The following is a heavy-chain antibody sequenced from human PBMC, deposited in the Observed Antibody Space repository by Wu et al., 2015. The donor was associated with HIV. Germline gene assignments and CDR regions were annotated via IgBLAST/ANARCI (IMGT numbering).Heavy chain of an antibody. D-gene: IGHD2-2*01. J-gene: IGHJ4*02. V-gene: IGHV1-69*01. Sequence: QVRLVQSGAEVRKPGASVKISCKAFGYTFTGYYIHWVRQAPGQGLEWMGGIIPIFATANYAQKFQGRVTITADESTSTAYMEVISLTSNDTAVYYCARGTAPASYFDSWGQGTLVTVSS. CDR3: ARGTAPASYFDS. CDR1: GYTFTGYY. CDR2: IIPIFATA.